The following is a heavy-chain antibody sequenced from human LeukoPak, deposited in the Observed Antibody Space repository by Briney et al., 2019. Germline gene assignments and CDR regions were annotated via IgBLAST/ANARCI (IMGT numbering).Heavy chain of an antibody. D-gene: IGHD2-21*01. CDR2: IHPYGDL. J-gene: IGHJ4*02. Sequence: GSLRLSCATSGFTFSNYGMNWVRQGSGKGLEWIGEIHPYGDLYYNSSLRSRLTISIDTSKTQFSLRLTSLTAADTAFYYCARGRDRSKAGEHWGQGTLVTVSS. V-gene: IGHV4-34*01. CDR3: ARGRDRSKAGEH. CDR1: GFTFSNYG.